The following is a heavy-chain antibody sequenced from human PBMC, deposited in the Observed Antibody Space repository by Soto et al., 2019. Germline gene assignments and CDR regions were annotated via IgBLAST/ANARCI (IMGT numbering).Heavy chain of an antibody. D-gene: IGHD2-21*01. CDR1: GFTFSSYA. V-gene: IGHV3-23*01. CDR2: ISGSGGST. CDR3: AKDKEFGIVVVIAMTYFDY. Sequence: GGSLRLSCAASGFTFSSYAMSWVRQAPGKGLEWVSAISGSGGSTYYADSVKGRFTISRDNSKNTLYLQMNSLRAEDTAVYYCAKDKEFGIVVVIAMTYFDYWGQGTLVTVSS. J-gene: IGHJ4*02.